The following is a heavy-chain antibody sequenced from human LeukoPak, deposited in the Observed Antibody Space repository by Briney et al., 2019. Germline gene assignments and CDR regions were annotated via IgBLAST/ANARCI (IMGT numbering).Heavy chain of an antibody. CDR1: GGSISSSNW. J-gene: IGHJ4*02. V-gene: IGHV4-4*02. CDR2: IYHSGST. CDR3: ASIAARQGNY. Sequence: SETLSLTCAVSGGSISSSNWWSWVRQPPGKGLEWIGEIYHSGSTNYNPSLKSRVTISVDTSKNQFSLKLTSVTAADTAVYYCASIAARQGNYWGQGTLVTVSS. D-gene: IGHD6-6*01.